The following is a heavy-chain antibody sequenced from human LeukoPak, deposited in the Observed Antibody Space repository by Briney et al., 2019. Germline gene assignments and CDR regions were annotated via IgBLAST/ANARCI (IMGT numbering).Heavy chain of an antibody. CDR1: GGSISSGGYY. CDR2: IYYSGST. CDR3: ARDLGIAVAGRDYYYYGMDV. V-gene: IGHV4-31*03. J-gene: IGHJ6*02. D-gene: IGHD6-19*01. Sequence: SETLSLTCSVSGGSISSGGYYWSWIRQHPGKGLEWIGYIYYSGSTYYNPSLKSRVTISVDTSKNQFSLKLSSVTAADTAVYYCARDLGIAVAGRDYYYYGMDVWGQGTTVTVSS.